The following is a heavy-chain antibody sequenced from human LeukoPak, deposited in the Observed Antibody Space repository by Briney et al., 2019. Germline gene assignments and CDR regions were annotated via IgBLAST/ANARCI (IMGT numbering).Heavy chain of an antibody. CDR2: ISYDGSNK. Sequence: PGRSLRLSRAASGFTFSSYAMHWVRQAPGKGLEWVAVISYDGSNKYYADSVKGRFTISRDNSKNTLYLQMNSLRAEDTAVYYCARDPPYYYDSSGYFGAFDIWGQGTMVTVSS. CDR1: GFTFSSYA. D-gene: IGHD3-22*01. CDR3: ARDPPYYYDSSGYFGAFDI. J-gene: IGHJ3*02. V-gene: IGHV3-30*04.